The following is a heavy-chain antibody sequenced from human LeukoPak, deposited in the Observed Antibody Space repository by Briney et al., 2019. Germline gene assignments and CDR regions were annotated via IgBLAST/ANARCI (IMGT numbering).Heavy chain of an antibody. J-gene: IGHJ4*02. CDR1: GFTCTNYA. CDR2: LIGSSGST. V-gene: IGHV3-23*01. D-gene: IGHD5-12*01. Sequence: PGGSLRLSCAASGFTCTNYAMNWVRQAPGKGLEWVSVLIGSSGSTDYADSVKGRFTISRDNSKNTVFLQMDSLRAEDTAIYYCAKGAYDYIEIGYFDSWGQGTLVTVSS. CDR3: AKGAYDYIEIGYFDS.